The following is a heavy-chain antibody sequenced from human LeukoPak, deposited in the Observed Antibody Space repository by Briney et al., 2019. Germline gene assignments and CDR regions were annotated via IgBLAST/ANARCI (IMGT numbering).Heavy chain of an antibody. V-gene: IGHV3-9*01. Sequence: GGSLRLSCAASGFTVSSNYMSWVRQAPGKGLEWVSGISWNTASIDYADSVKGRFTISRDNAKNSLYLQMNSLRAEDTALYYCTKVVDAFDIWGQGTMVTVSS. CDR1: GFTVSSNY. CDR2: ISWNTASI. CDR3: TKVVDAFDI. J-gene: IGHJ3*02.